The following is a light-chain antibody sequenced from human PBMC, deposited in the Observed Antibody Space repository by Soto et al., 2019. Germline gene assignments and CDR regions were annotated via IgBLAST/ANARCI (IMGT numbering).Light chain of an antibody. V-gene: IGKV1-39*01. Sequence: DIQLTQSPYSLSPAVGDRVTIACPATQNINTYLNWYQQKPGKAPKLLIFDAASLQNGVPSRFSGGGSRTDFTLTITSLQPEDFAIYYCQQSYSSPITFGQGTRLENK. CDR3: QQSYSSPIT. CDR1: QNINTY. CDR2: DAA. J-gene: IGKJ5*01.